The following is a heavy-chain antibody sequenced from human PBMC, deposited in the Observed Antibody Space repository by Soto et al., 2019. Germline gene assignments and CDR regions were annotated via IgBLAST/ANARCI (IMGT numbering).Heavy chain of an antibody. D-gene: IGHD2-2*01. Sequence: VGSLRLSCAASGFTFSNAWMSWVRQAPGKGLEWVGRIKSKTDGGTTDYAAPVKGRFTISRDDSKDTLYLQMNSLKTEDTAVYYCTTDLVVVVPGGNWFDPWGQGTLVTVSS. CDR2: IKSKTDGGTT. CDR1: GFTFSNAW. CDR3: TTDLVVVVPGGNWFDP. J-gene: IGHJ5*02. V-gene: IGHV3-15*01.